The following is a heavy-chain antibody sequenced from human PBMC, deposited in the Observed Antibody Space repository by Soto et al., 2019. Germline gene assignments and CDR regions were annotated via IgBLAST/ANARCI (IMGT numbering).Heavy chain of an antibody. CDR1: GYTLTEIS. J-gene: IGHJ3*02. CDR3: ATGSFLWFGEISANLAPPVALDI. Sequence: ASVKGSCKVSGYTLTEISIHWLRQGPGKGLEWVGGFSLEDGETIYAQKFRGRVTMTEDTSTDTAYMELSSLRSDDTAVYYCATGSFLWFGEISANLAPPVALDIWG. CDR2: FSLEDGET. D-gene: IGHD3-10*01. V-gene: IGHV1-24*01.